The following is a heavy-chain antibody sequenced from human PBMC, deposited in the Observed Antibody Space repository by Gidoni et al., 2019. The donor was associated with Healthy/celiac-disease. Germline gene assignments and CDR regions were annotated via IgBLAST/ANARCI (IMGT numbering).Heavy chain of an antibody. J-gene: IGHJ4*02. CDR1: GLTFSNAW. CDR3: TTNDFWSEWY. Sequence: EVQLVESGGGVVRPGRSLSVSCAASGLTFSNAWTSWVRQAPGKGLEWVGRIKSKTYGGTTDYAAPVKGRFTISRDDSKNTLYLQMNSLKTEDTAVYYCTTNDFWSEWYWGQGTLVTVSS. D-gene: IGHD3-3*01. CDR2: IKSKTYGGTT. V-gene: IGHV3-15*01.